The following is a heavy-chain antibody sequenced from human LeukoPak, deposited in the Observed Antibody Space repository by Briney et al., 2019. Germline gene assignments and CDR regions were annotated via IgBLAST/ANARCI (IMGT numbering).Heavy chain of an antibody. CDR3: AKGLKYSDSSGYPS. V-gene: IGHV3-30*02. Sequence: GGSLRLSCAASGFTFSSHGMHWVRQAPGKGLEWVAFIRYDGSNQYYADSVKGRFTISRDNSKNTLYLQMNSLRAEDTAVYCCAKGLKYSDSSGYPSWGQGTLATVSS. CDR1: GFTFSSHG. D-gene: IGHD3-22*01. CDR2: IRYDGSNQ. J-gene: IGHJ4*02.